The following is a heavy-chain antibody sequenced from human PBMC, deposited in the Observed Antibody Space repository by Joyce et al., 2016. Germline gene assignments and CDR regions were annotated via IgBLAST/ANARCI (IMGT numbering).Heavy chain of an antibody. CDR2: ISGYNGNT. J-gene: IGHJ3*02. CDR1: GYTFTSYG. Sequence: QVQLVQSGAEVKKPGASVKVSCKASGYTFTSYGISWVRQAPGQGLEWMGWISGYNGNTNYAQNFQGIVTMTTDTSTSTAYMELRSLRSDDTAVYYCARGPRVTMIVVVTDSFDIWGQGTMVTVSS. CDR3: ARGPRVTMIVVVTDSFDI. V-gene: IGHV1-18*01. D-gene: IGHD3-22*01.